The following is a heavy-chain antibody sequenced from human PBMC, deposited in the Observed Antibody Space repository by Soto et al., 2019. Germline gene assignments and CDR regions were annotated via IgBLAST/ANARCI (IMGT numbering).Heavy chain of an antibody. CDR1: GIPINSGSYH. V-gene: IGHV4-31*03. CDR2: IYCIGIS. Sequence: QVQLQEAGPGLVKPSETLSLTCTVSGIPINSGSYHWTWIRQHPGKGLEWIGYIYCIGISYCNTSPESRVTISVDTSKNQFSLRLTSVTAADTAVYYCAGGPRGVPNWFDPWGQGTLVTVSS. D-gene: IGHD2-2*01. J-gene: IGHJ5*02. CDR3: AGGPRGVPNWFDP.